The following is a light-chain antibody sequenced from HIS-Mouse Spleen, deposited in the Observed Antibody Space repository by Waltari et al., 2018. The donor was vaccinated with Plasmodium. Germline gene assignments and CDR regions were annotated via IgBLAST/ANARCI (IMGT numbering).Light chain of an antibody. J-gene: IGLJ3*02. CDR1: SGHSSYA. CDR3: QTWGTGIRV. CDR2: LNSDGSH. Sequence: QLVLTQSPSASASLGASVKLTCTLSSGHSSYAIAWHQQQPENGPRSLMKLNSDGSHSKGDGIPDRCAGSSSGAERYLTIASLQSEDEADYYCQTWGTGIRVFGGGTKLTVL. V-gene: IGLV4-69*01.